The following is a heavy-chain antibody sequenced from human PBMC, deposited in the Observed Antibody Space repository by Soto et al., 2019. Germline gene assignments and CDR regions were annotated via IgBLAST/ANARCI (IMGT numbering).Heavy chain of an antibody. J-gene: IGHJ4*02. CDR2: IYYLGNT. D-gene: IGHD3-22*01. Sequence: QLQLQESGPGLAKPSETLSLTCTVSGGSISSGSSYWGWIRQPPGKGLEWIGSIYYLGNTYYNPSLGCRVSIQVETSKTQFSLKLKSVTAADTAVFYCAALFPYVSSGDHLHYLGQGTLFTVSS. CDR3: AALFPYVSSGDHLHY. CDR1: GGSISSGSSY. V-gene: IGHV4-39*01.